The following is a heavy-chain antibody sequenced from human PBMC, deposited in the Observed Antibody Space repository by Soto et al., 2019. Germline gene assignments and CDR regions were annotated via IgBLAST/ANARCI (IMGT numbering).Heavy chain of an antibody. J-gene: IGHJ4*02. Sequence: EGSLRLSCAASGFTFSSYAMSWVRQAPGKGLEWVSGISGSGGSTYYADSVKGRFIISRDNSKNTLYLQMNSLRAEDTAVYYCAKGRVPYTSSWFPNDYWGQGTLVTVSS. V-gene: IGHV3-23*01. CDR1: GFTFSSYA. D-gene: IGHD6-13*01. CDR2: ISGSGGST. CDR3: AKGRVPYTSSWFPNDY.